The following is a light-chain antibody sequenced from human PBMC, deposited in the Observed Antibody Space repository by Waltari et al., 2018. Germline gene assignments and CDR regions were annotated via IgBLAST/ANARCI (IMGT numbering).Light chain of an antibody. CDR2: GAS. J-gene: IGKJ1*01. CDR1: QSVSRSY. CDR3: QQYGSSPGT. Sequence: EIVLTQSPGTLSLSPGERATPSCRASQSVSRSYLAWYQQKPGQAPRLLIYGASSRATGIPDRFSGSGSGTDFTLTISRLEPEDFAVYYCQQYGSSPGTFGQGTKVEIK. V-gene: IGKV3-20*01.